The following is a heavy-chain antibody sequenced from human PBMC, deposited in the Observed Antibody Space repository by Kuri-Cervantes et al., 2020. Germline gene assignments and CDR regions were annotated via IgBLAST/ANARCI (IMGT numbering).Heavy chain of an antibody. CDR2: IGTAGDT. Sequence: GESLKISCAASGFTFSSYDMHWVRQATGKGLEWVSAIGTAGDTYYPGSVKGRFTISRENAKNSLYLQMNSLRAEDTAVYYCARWHYYDPPRCFDPWGQGTLVTVSS. J-gene: IGHJ5*02. CDR1: GFTFSSYD. V-gene: IGHV3-13*01. CDR3: ARWHYYDPPRCFDP. D-gene: IGHD3-22*01.